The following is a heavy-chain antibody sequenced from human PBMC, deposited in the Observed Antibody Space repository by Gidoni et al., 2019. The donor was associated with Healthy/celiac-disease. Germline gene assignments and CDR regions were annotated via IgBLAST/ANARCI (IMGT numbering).Heavy chain of an antibody. CDR1: GFTFSSYG. Sequence: QVQLVESGGGVVQPGRSLRLSCEASGFTFSSYGMHWVRQAPGQGLEWVAVIWYDGSNKYYADSVKGRFTISRDNSKNTLYLQMNSLRAEDTAVYDCARPAHSGYYDFWSGYYALDYWGQGTLVTVSS. V-gene: IGHV3-33*01. CDR2: IWYDGSNK. CDR3: ARPAHSGYYDFWSGYYALDY. D-gene: IGHD3-3*01. J-gene: IGHJ4*02.